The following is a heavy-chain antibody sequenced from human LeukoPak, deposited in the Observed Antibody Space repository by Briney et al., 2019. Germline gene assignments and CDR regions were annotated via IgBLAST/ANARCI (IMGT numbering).Heavy chain of an antibody. D-gene: IGHD2-21*01. V-gene: IGHV1-69*01. CDR1: GGTFSSYA. CDR2: IIPIFGTA. Sequence: SSVKVSCKASGGTFSSYAISSVRQAPGHGLEWVGGIIPIFGTADYAQTFQARVTITADESTSTAYMELSSLRSEDTAVYYCARGRLAYCGGDCYYPLDYWGQGTLVTVSS. J-gene: IGHJ4*02. CDR3: ARGRLAYCGGDCYYPLDY.